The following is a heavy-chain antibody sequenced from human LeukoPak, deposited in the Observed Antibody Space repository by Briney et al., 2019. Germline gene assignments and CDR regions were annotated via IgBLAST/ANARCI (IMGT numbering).Heavy chain of an antibody. CDR2: INPNSGGT. J-gene: IGHJ4*02. Sequence: ASVKVSCKASGYTFTGYYMHWVRQAPGQGLEWMGWINPNSGGTNYAQKFQGRVTMTRDTSISTAYMELSRLRSDDTAVYYCARALSDYYDSSGYYGLFGDFDYWGQGTLVTVSS. D-gene: IGHD3-22*01. CDR3: ARALSDYYDSSGYYGLFGDFDY. CDR1: GYTFTGYY. V-gene: IGHV1-2*02.